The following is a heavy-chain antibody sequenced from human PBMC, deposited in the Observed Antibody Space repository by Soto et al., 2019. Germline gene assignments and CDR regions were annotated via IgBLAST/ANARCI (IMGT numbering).Heavy chain of an antibody. Sequence: KTSETLSLTCAVSGGSISSGGYSWSWIRQPPGKGLEWIGYIYHSGSTYYNPSLKSRVTISVDTSKNQFSLKLSSVTAADTAVYYCARRWGTYFDFWGQGTLVTVSS. J-gene: IGHJ4*02. CDR3: ARRWGTYFDF. V-gene: IGHV4-30-2*02. CDR2: IYHSGST. D-gene: IGHD7-27*01. CDR1: GGSISSGGYS.